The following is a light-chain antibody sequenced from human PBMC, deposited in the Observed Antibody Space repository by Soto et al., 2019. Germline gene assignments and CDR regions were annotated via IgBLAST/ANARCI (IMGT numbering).Light chain of an antibody. CDR2: QVS. CDR3: VQNTQWTWM. Sequence: DIVMTQSPLSLPVTLGQPASISCSSSQSLVYTDGNTYLNWFQQRPCQSPRRLISQVSNWHSVVPDRLSGSGSFTDVTSEISRVEADDVGVYYCVQNTQWTWMLGKGTKVYI. J-gene: IGKJ1*01. V-gene: IGKV2D-30*01. CDR1: QSLVYTDGNTY.